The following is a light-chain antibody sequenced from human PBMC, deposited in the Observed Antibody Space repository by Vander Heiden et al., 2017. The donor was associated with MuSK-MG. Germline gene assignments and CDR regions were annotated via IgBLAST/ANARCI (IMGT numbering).Light chain of an antibody. J-gene: IGLJ3*02. Sequence: QSVLTQQPSVAGAPGQRVTISCTGSSSNIGAGYDVHWYQQLPGTAPKLLIYGNSNRPSGVPDRFSGSKSGTSASLAITGLQAEDEADYYCQSYDSSLSGWVFGGGTKLTVL. CDR3: QSYDSSLSGWV. CDR1: SSNIGAGYD. CDR2: GNS. V-gene: IGLV1-40*01.